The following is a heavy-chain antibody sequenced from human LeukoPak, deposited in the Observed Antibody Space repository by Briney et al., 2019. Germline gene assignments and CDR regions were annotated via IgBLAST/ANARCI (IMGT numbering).Heavy chain of an antibody. CDR2: ISAYNGNT. CDR3: ARDPINNYYDSSGPDY. Sequence: GASVKVSCKASGYTFTSYGISWVRQAPGQGLEWMGWISAYNGNTNYAQKLQGRVTMTTDTSTSTAYIELRSLRSDDTAVYYCARDPINNYYDSSGPDYWGQGTLVTVSS. D-gene: IGHD3-22*01. J-gene: IGHJ4*02. V-gene: IGHV1-18*01. CDR1: GYTFTSYG.